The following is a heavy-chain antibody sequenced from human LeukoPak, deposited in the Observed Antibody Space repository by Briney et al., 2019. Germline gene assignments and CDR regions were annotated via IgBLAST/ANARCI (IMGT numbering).Heavy chain of an antibody. J-gene: IGHJ4*02. CDR1: GGSISSYY. CDR2: IYYSGST. CDR3: ARDATQLGGRFDY. D-gene: IGHD5-18*01. V-gene: IGHV4-59*01. Sequence: PSETLSLTCTVSGGSISSYYWSWIRQPPGKGLEWIGCIYYSGSTNYNPSLKSRVTISVDTSKNQFSLKLSSVTAADTAVYYCARDATQLGGRFDYWGQGTLVTVSS.